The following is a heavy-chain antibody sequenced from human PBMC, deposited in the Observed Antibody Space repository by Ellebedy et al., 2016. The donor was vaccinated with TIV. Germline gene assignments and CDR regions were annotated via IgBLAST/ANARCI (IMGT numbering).Heavy chain of an antibody. CDR1: GFSFSSYG. CDR2: TRDDESKK. V-gene: IGHV3-30*02. J-gene: IGHJ4*02. D-gene: IGHD6-13*01. CDR3: AKGRSAAVDH. Sequence: PGGSLRLSCVASGFSFSSYGMHWVRQAPGTGLEWVAYTRDDESKKYYADSVQGRFIISRDNSKNTLHLQMNSLRGNDTAVYYCAKGRSAAVDHWGQGILVTVSS.